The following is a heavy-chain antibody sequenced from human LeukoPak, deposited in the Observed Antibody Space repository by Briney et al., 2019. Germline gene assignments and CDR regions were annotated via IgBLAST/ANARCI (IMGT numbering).Heavy chain of an antibody. D-gene: IGHD3-16*01. J-gene: IGHJ4*02. CDR1: GFTFSSYG. CDR2: ISYDGSNK. CDR3: AKLTVGDYAFDY. Sequence: GGSLRLSCAASGFTFSSYGMHRVRQAPGKGLEWVAVISYDGSNKYYADSVKGRFTISRDNSKNTLYLQMNSLRAEDTAVYYCAKLTVGDYAFDYWGQGTLVTVSS. V-gene: IGHV3-30*18.